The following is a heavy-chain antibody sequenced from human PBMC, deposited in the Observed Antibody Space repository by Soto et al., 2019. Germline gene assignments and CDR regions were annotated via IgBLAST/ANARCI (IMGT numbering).Heavy chain of an antibody. CDR2: ISGYNGNI. V-gene: IGHV1-18*04. D-gene: IGHD1-26*01. CDR3: ARDVSGGTYPWFFDL. J-gene: IGHJ2*01. CDR1: GYTASIYG. Sequence: QGQLVQSGSEVKKHGASVNVSCKASGYTASIYGTRWVRQAPEQGLEWMAWISGYNGNIKYAQKFQGRVTVATDTTTTGAYMELRSLRSDDTAVYYCARDVSGGTYPWFFDLWGRGTLVTVSS.